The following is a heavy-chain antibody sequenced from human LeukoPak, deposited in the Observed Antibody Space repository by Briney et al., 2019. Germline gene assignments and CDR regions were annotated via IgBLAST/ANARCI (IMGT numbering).Heavy chain of an antibody. Sequence: GGSLRLSCAASGFTFSSYAMSWVRQAPGKGLEWVSAISGRPSYADSVKGRFAISRDNSKNTLYLQVNSLRAEDTAVYYCAKALDYRYFDYWGQGTLVTVSS. CDR1: GFTFSSYA. D-gene: IGHD4/OR15-4a*01. CDR3: AKALDYRYFDY. CDR2: ISGRP. J-gene: IGHJ4*02. V-gene: IGHV3-23*01.